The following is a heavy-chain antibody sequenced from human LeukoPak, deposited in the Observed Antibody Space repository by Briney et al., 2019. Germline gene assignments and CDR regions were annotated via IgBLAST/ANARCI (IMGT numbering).Heavy chain of an antibody. CDR3: AKEITRPNRAVAGLNY. CDR2: ISYDGTDK. D-gene: IGHD6-19*01. J-gene: IGHJ4*02. CDR1: GFTFSAYG. V-gene: IGHV3-30*18. Sequence: GGSLRLSCAASGFTFSAYGMHWVRQAPGKGLEWVAIISYDGTDKYYADSVKGRFTISRDNSKNTLYLQMNSLRAEDTAVYYCAKEITRPNRAVAGLNYWGQGTLVTVSS.